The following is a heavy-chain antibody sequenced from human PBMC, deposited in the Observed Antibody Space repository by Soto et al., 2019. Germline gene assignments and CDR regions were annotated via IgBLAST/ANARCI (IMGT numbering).Heavy chain of an antibody. CDR3: ARAIAARDC. CDR2: IKQDGSEK. J-gene: IGHJ4*02. D-gene: IGHD6-6*01. CDR1: GFTFSSYW. Sequence: GESLRLSCAASGFTFSSYWMSWVRQAPGKGLEWVANIKQDGSEKYYVDSVKGRFTISRDNAKNSLYLQMNSLTGEDTAVYYCARAIAARDCWGQGTLVTVSS. V-gene: IGHV3-7*04.